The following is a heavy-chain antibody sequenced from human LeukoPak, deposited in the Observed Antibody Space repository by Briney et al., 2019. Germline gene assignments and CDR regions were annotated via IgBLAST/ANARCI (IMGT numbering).Heavy chain of an antibody. CDR1: GYTFTSYA. D-gene: IGHD5-18*01. J-gene: IGHJ6*02. V-gene: IGHV1-3*01. CDR3: ARDRGYSYGLYYYYYGMDV. Sequence: ASVKDSCKASGYTFTSYAMHWVRQAPGQRLEWMGWINAGNGNTKYSQKFQGRVTITRDTSASTAYMELSSLRSEDTAVYYCARDRGYSYGLYYYYYGMDVWGQGTTVTVSS. CDR2: INAGNGNT.